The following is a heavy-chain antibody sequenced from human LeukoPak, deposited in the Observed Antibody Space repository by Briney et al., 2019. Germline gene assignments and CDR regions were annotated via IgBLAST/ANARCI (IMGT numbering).Heavy chain of an antibody. CDR1: GYTFTSYD. CDR3: ARVDYGDYVGAFDI. D-gene: IGHD4-17*01. V-gene: IGHV1-8*01. CDR2: MNPNSGNT. Sequence: ASVKVSCKASGYTFTSYDINWVRQATGQGLEWMGWMNPNSGNTGYAQKFQGRVTMTRNTSISTAYMELSSLRSEDTAVYYCARVDYGDYVGAFDIWGQGTMVTVSS. J-gene: IGHJ3*02.